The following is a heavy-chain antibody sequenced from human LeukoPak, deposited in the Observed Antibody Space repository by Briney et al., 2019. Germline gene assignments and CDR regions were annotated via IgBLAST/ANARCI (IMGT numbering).Heavy chain of an antibody. D-gene: IGHD6-19*01. CDR1: GFTFSNSA. CDR2: LSGSGITA. CDR3: AKGIYSSGWSYFDY. J-gene: IGHJ4*01. V-gene: IGHV3-23*01. Sequence: GGSLRLSCAASGFTFSNSAMSWVRQAPGKGLEWVSTLSGSGITAYYADSVKGRFTISRDNSKNTLYLQMDSLRAEDTAVYYCAKGIYSSGWSYFDYWGHGTLVTVSS.